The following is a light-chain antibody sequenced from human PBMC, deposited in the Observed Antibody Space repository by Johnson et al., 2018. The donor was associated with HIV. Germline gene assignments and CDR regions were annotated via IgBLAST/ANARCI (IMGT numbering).Light chain of an antibody. CDR3: GTWDSSLNADV. CDR1: SSNIGNNY. CDR2: DNN. J-gene: IGLJ1*01. V-gene: IGLV1-51*01. Sequence: QSVLTQSPSVSAAPGQKVTISCSGSSSNIGNNYVSWYQQLPETAPKLLISDNNKRPSGTPDRFSGSKSGTSATLGITGLQTGDDADYYCGTWDSSLNADVVAAATKFAVL.